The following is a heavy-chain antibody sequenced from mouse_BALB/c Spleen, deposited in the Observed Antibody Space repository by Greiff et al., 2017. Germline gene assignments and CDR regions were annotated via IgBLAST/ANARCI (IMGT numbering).Heavy chain of an antibody. CDR1: GFSLTSYG. V-gene: IGHV2-9*02. CDR3: ARDQEGYWYFDV. Sequence: QVQLKQSGPGLVAPSQSLSITCTVSGFSLTSYGVHWVRQPPGKGLEWLGVIWAGGSTNYNSALMSRLSISKDNSKSQVFLKMNSLQTDDTAMYYCARDQEGYWYFDVWGAGTTVTVSS. J-gene: IGHJ1*01. CDR2: IWAGGST.